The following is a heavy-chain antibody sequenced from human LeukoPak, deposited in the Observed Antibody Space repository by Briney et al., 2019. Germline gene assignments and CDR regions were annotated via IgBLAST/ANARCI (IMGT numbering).Heavy chain of an antibody. D-gene: IGHD1-26*01. CDR2: ISSSSSTI. J-gene: IGHJ4*02. Sequence: GGSLRLSCAASGFTSSSYSMNWVRQAPGKGLEWVSYISSSSSTIYYADSVKGRFTISRDNAKNSLYLRMNSLRAEDTAVYYCVRSGSYAFDYWGQGTLVTVSS. CDR1: GFTSSSYS. V-gene: IGHV3-48*01. CDR3: VRSGSYAFDY.